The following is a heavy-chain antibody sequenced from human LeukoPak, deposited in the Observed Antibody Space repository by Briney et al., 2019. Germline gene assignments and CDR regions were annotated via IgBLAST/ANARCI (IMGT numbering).Heavy chain of an antibody. J-gene: IGHJ6*03. CDR1: GFTFSTYI. Sequence: GGSLRLSCAASGFTFSTYIMNWVRQAPGKGLEWVSSISSSSSYIYYADSVKGRFTISRDNAKNSLYLQMNSLRAEDTAVYYCAREIVVVVAATHYYYYMDVWGKGTTVTVSS. V-gene: IGHV3-21*01. CDR2: ISSSSSYI. D-gene: IGHD2-15*01. CDR3: AREIVVVVAATHYYYYMDV.